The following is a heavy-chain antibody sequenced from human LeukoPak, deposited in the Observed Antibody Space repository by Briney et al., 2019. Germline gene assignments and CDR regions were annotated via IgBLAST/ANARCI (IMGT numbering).Heavy chain of an antibody. J-gene: IGHJ4*02. CDR1: GYSISSGDY. CDR2: IYYSGST. CDR3: ARHASVDGNWPRPLDY. V-gene: IGHV4-38-2*01. D-gene: IGHD6-19*01. Sequence: SETLSLTCAVSGYSISSGDYWGWIRQPPGKGLEWIGNIYYSGSTYYNPSLKTRVTISVDTSKNQFSLKLTSVTAADTAVYYCARHASVDGNWPRPLDYWGQGSLVTVSS.